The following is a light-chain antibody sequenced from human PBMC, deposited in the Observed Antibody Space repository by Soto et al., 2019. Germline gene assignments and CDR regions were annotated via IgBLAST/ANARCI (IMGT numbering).Light chain of an antibody. Sequence: EIVMTQSPATLSVSPGERATLSCRASQSVSSNLAWYQQKPGQAPRLLMYGASTRDTGIPDRFSGSGSGTEFNHTISSLQSEDFAVYCCQQHINWPQWSFGQGTKVEIK. CDR3: QQHINWPQWS. CDR2: GAS. J-gene: IGKJ1*01. CDR1: QSVSSN. V-gene: IGKV3-15*01.